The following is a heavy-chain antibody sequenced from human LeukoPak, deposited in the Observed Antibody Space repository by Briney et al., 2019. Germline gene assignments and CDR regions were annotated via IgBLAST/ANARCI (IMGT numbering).Heavy chain of an antibody. CDR3: AARGYCSGTSCLLEY. Sequence: GGSLRLSCAASGFTFNSYWMHWVRHAPGKGLVWVSRINSDGSSISHADSVKGRFTISRDNAKNTLYLQMNSLRGEDAAVYYCAARGYCSGTSCLLEYWGQGTLVTVSS. CDR1: GFTFNSYW. D-gene: IGHD2-2*01. V-gene: IGHV3-74*01. CDR2: INSDGSSI. J-gene: IGHJ4*02.